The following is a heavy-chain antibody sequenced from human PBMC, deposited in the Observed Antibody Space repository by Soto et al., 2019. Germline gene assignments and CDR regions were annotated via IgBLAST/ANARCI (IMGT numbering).Heavy chain of an antibody. CDR3: AREGQGNLPAASSDYYYYYMDV. CDR2: IYPGDSDT. V-gene: IGHV5-51*01. J-gene: IGHJ6*03. D-gene: IGHD2-2*01. CDR1: GYSFTSYW. Sequence: PGESLKISCKGSGYSFTSYWIGWVRQMPGKGLEWMGIIYPGDSDTRYGPSFQGQVTISADKSISTAYLQWSSLKASDTAMYYCAREGQGNLPAASSDYYYYYMDVWGKGTTVTVSS.